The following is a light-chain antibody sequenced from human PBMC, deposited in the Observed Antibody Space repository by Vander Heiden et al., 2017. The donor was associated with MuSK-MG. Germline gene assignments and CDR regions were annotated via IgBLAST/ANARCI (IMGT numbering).Light chain of an antibody. CDR3: QQIDSTQGLT. Sequence: DIQMTQSPSSMSASVGDRVTITCLASQSISSYLNWYQQKPWKAPKLLIYAASSLQRGVPSRFSGSGPGTDFTLTISRRQPEDFATYYCQQIDSTQGLTFGGGTKVEIK. CDR1: QSISSY. J-gene: IGKJ4*01. CDR2: AAS. V-gene: IGKV1-39*01.